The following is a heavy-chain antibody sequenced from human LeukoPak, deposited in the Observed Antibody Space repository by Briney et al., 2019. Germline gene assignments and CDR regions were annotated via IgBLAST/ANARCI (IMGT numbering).Heavy chain of an antibody. CDR3: ARSDIVVVTAAMKGPDY. CDR1: GYTFTCYS. D-gene: IGHD2-2*01. CDR2: TSAYNDNT. J-gene: IGHJ4*02. V-gene: IGHV1-18*01. Sequence: ASVKVSRKASGYTFTCYSISWVRHRPGQGHERMGWTSAYNDNTNNEQKLPGRVRMTISTSTSTAYMELRSLRSDDTAVYYCARSDIVVVTAAMKGPDYWGQGALVTVSS.